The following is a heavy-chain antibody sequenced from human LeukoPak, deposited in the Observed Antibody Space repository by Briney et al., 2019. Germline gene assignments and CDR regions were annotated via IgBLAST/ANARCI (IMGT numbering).Heavy chain of an antibody. J-gene: IGHJ4*02. CDR1: GGSFSGYY. CDR2: INHSGST. V-gene: IGHV4-34*01. Sequence: PSETLSLTCAVYGGSFSGYYWSWIRQPPGKGLEWIGEINHSGSTNYNPSLKSRVTISVDTSKNQFSLKLSSVTAADTAVYYCAARWAAAGTSFDYWGQGTLVTVSS. CDR3: AARWAAAGTSFDY. D-gene: IGHD6-13*01.